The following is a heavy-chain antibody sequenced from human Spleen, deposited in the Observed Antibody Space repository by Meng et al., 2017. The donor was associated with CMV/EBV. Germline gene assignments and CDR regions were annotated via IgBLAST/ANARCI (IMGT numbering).Heavy chain of an antibody. D-gene: IGHD6-13*01. CDR2: IGSSGTYT. J-gene: IGHJ4*02. CDR1: GFTFGPYS. CDR3: ARGGHGSSWYLGY. V-gene: IGHV3-21*01. Sequence: GGSLRLSCAASGFTFGPYSMNWVRQAPGKGLEWVSSIGSSGTYTYYADSVKGRFTISRDNAKNSLYLQMNSLRVEDTAVYYCARGGHGSSWYLGYWGQGTLVTVSS.